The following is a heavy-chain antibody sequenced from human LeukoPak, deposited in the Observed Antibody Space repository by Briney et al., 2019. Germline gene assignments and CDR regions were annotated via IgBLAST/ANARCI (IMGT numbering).Heavy chain of an antibody. CDR3: ARGLTHYYGSGSYPPRY. J-gene: IGHJ4*02. Sequence: SETLSLTCAVYGGSFSGYYWSWIRQPPGKGLERIGEINHSGSTNYNPSLKSRVTISVDTSKNQFSLKLSSVTAADTAVYYCARGLTHYYGSGSYPPRYWGQGTVVTVSS. D-gene: IGHD3-10*01. CDR1: GGSFSGYY. V-gene: IGHV4-34*01. CDR2: INHSGST.